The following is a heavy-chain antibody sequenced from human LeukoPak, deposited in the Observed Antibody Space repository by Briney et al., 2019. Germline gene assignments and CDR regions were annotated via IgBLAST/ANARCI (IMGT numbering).Heavy chain of an antibody. V-gene: IGHV1-18*01. CDR3: ARGSYDYVWGSYRYTAFDY. D-gene: IGHD3-16*02. Sequence: ASVKVSCKASGYTFTSYGISWVRQAPGQGLEWMGWISAYNGNTNDAQKLQGRVTMTTDTSTSTAYMELRSLRSDDTAVYYCARGSYDYVWGSYRYTAFDYWGQGTLVTVSS. CDR1: GYTFTSYG. J-gene: IGHJ4*02. CDR2: ISAYNGNT.